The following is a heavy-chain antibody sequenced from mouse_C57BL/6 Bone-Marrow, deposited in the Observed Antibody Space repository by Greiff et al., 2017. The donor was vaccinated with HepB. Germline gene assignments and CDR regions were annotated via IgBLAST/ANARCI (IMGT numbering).Heavy chain of an antibody. D-gene: IGHD1-1*01. V-gene: IGHV1-18*01. Sequence: EVQLQQSGPVLVKPGPSVKISCKASGFTFTDYYMHWVKQSHGKSLEWIGDINPNNGGTIYNQKFKGKATLTVDKSSSTAYMELRSLTSEDTAVYYCARPITTVYAMDYWGQGTSVTVSS. CDR2: INPNNGGT. J-gene: IGHJ4*01. CDR1: GFTFTDYY. CDR3: ARPITTVYAMDY.